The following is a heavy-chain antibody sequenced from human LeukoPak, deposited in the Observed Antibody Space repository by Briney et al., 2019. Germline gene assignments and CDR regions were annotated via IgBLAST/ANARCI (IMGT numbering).Heavy chain of an antibody. CDR3: ARHGGYYDSSGYYYEAFDI. D-gene: IGHD3-22*01. Sequence: SETLSLTCTVSGGSISSSSFYWGWVRQPPGKGLEWIGYIYYSGSTNYNPSLKSRVTISVDTSKNPFPLKLSSVTAADTAVYYCARHGGYYDSSGYYYEAFDIWGQGTMVTVSS. CDR2: IYYSGST. J-gene: IGHJ3*02. V-gene: IGHV4-61*05. CDR1: GGSISSSSFY.